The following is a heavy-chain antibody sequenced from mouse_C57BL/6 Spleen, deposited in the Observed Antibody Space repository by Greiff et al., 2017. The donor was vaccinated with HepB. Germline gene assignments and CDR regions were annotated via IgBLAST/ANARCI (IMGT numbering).Heavy chain of an antibody. CDR2: IRNKANGYTT. D-gene: IGHD2-4*01. V-gene: IGHV7-3*01. Sequence: EVNLVESGGGLVQPGGSLSLSCAASGFTFTDYYMSWVRQPPGKALEWLGFIRNKANGYTTEYSASVKGRFTISRDNSQSILYLQMNALRAEDSATYYCARYDYDASWFAYWGQGTLVTVSA. CDR3: ARYDYDASWFAY. CDR1: GFTFTDYY. J-gene: IGHJ3*01.